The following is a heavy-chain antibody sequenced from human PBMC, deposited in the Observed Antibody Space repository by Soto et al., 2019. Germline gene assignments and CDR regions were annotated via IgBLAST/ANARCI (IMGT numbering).Heavy chain of an antibody. J-gene: IGHJ4*02. CDR1: GFSISDHY. CDR3: ARSGDNYNVLDY. D-gene: IGHD3-10*02. CDR2: SSNSGTFT. Sequence: PGGSLRLSCAASGFSISDHYMSWIRQAPGKGLEWVSYSSNSGTFTKYADSVKGRFSISRDNAKNSLYLEINSLRGEDTAIYYCARSGDNYNVLDYWGQGTPVTVPQ. V-gene: IGHV3-11*03.